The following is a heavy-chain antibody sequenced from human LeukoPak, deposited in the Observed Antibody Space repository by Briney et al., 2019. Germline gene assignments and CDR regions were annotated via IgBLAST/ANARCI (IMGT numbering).Heavy chain of an antibody. CDR3: ARDGYNWYTWFAP. D-gene: IGHD5-24*01. Sequence: ASVKVSFKASGYTFPDYYIHWVGQAPGQGGEGMGWINPNSGGTNYAQKFQGRLTMTRDTSISTAYMELSRLRSDDTAVYYCARDGYNWYTWFAPWGQGTLVTVSS. CDR2: INPNSGGT. V-gene: IGHV1-2*02. CDR1: GYTFPDYY. J-gene: IGHJ5*02.